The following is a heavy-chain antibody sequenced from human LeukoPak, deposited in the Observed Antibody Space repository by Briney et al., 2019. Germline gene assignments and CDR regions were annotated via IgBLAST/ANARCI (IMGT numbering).Heavy chain of an antibody. Sequence: ASVKVSCKASGGTFTSYAISWVRQAPGQGLEWMGGIIPIFGTANYAQKFQGRVTITTDESTSTAYTELSSLRSEDTAVYYCAREPGIAAAGNAYYFDYWGQGTLVTVSS. D-gene: IGHD6-13*01. CDR2: IIPIFGTA. V-gene: IGHV1-69*05. CDR3: AREPGIAAAGNAYYFDY. J-gene: IGHJ4*02. CDR1: GGTFTSYA.